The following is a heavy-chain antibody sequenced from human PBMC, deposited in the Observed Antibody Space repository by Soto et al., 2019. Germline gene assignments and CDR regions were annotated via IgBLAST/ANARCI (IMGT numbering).Heavy chain of an antibody. D-gene: IGHD1-26*01. CDR2: ISYDGSNK. CDR1: GFTFSSYA. J-gene: IGHJ4*02. Sequence: QAGGSLRLSCAASGFTFSSYAMHWVRQAPGKGLEWVAVISYDGSNKYYADSVKGRFTISRDNSKNTLYLQMNSLRAEDTAVYYCARGPVGATLYFDYWGQGTLVTVSS. CDR3: ARGPVGATLYFDY. V-gene: IGHV3-30-3*01.